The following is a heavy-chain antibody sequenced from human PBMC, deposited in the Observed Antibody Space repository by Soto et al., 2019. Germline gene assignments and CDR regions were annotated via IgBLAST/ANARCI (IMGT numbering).Heavy chain of an antibody. V-gene: IGHV3-30*18. CDR3: AKSLVKGSGIGGIYYYYYMDV. Sequence: QVQLVESGGGVVQPGRSLRLSCAASGFTFSSYGMHWVRQAPGKGLEWVAVISYDGSNKYYADSVKGRFTISRDNSKNTLYLQMNSLRAEDTAVYYCAKSLVKGSGIGGIYYYYYMDVWGKGTTVTVSS. J-gene: IGHJ6*03. D-gene: IGHD1-26*01. CDR1: GFTFSSYG. CDR2: ISYDGSNK.